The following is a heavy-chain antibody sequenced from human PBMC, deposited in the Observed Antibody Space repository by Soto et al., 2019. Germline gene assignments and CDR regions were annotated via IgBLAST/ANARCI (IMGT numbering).Heavy chain of an antibody. Sequence: ASVKVSCKASGYTFTSYGISWVRQAPGQGLEWMGWISAYNGNTNYAQKLQGRVTMTTDTSTSTAYMELRSLRSDDTAVYYCARDDSWFGELLPRHFDYWGQGTLVTVSS. CDR2: ISAYNGNT. CDR3: ARDDSWFGELLPRHFDY. CDR1: GYTFTSYG. D-gene: IGHD3-10*01. V-gene: IGHV1-18*01. J-gene: IGHJ4*02.